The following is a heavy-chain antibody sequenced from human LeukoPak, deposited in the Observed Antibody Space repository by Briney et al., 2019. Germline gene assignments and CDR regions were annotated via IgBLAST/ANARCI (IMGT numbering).Heavy chain of an antibody. V-gene: IGHV3-23*01. CDR1: GFTFSSYD. J-gene: IGHJ5*02. Sequence: GGSLRLFCAASGFTFSSYDMSWVRQAPGKGLEGVSAISGSGGSKYYADSVKGRFTISRDNSKNTLHLQMNSLRAEDTAVYYCAKLLYGSGRKNWFDPWGQGTLVIVSA. D-gene: IGHD3-10*01. CDR3: AKLLYGSGRKNWFDP. CDR2: ISGSGGSK.